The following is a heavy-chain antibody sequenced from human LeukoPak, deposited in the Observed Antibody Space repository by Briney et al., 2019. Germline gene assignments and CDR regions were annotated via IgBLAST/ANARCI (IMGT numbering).Heavy chain of an antibody. Sequence: ASVKVSCKASGYTFSSYGISWVRQAPGQGLEWMGWMNPDSGNTGYAQKFQGRVTITRNTSISTAYMELSSLRSEDTAVYYCASSIYDSSGYYFDYWGQGTLVTVSS. V-gene: IGHV1-8*03. J-gene: IGHJ4*02. D-gene: IGHD3-22*01. CDR3: ASSIYDSSGYYFDY. CDR1: GYTFSSYG. CDR2: MNPDSGNT.